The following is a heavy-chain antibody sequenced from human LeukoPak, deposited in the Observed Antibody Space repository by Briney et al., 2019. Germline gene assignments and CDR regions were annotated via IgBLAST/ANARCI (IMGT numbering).Heavy chain of an antibody. J-gene: IGHJ3*01. V-gene: IGHV3-66*04. D-gene: IGHD3-10*01. Sequence: GESLRLSCAASGFIVRNNFLSWVRHPPGKGLEWVSVIYSGGGTIYADSVKGRFTISRDNSKNMLSLQMDSLRADDTAVYYCVRHGEGRAFDSWRQGTMVTISS. CDR3: VRHGEGRAFDS. CDR1: GFIVRNNF. CDR2: IYSGGGT.